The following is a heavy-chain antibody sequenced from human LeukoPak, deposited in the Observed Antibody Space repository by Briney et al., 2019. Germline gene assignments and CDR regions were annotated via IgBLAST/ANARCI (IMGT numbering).Heavy chain of an antibody. CDR3: VRAVASNYGNFNY. V-gene: IGHV3-74*01. Sequence: GGSLRLSCAASGLTFSSYGMDWVRQAPGEGLVWVSRISTDGRITDYADSVKGRFTISRDNAKNTLDLQMNSLRVEDTAVYYCVRAVASNYGNFNYWGQGTLVTVSS. CDR1: GLTFSSYG. CDR2: ISTDGRIT. J-gene: IGHJ4*02. D-gene: IGHD3-10*01.